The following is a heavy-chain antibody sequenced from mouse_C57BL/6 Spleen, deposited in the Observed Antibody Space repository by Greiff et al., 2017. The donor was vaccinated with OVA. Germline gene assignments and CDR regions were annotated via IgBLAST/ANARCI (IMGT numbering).Heavy chain of an antibody. CDR2: INPNNGGT. CDR1: GYTFTDYY. J-gene: IGHJ2*01. CDR3: ARSGSYYYGSSYNY. D-gene: IGHD1-1*01. V-gene: IGHV1-26*01. Sequence: VQLQQSGPELVKPGASVKISCKASGYTFTDYYMNWVKQSHGKSLAWIGDINPNNGGTSYNQKFKGKATLTVDKSSSTAYMELRSLTSEDSAVYYCARSGSYYYGSSYNYWGQGTTLTVSS.